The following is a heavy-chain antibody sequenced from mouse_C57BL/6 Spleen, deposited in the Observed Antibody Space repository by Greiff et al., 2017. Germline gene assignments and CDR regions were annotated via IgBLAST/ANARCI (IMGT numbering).Heavy chain of an antibody. CDR1: GFTFTGYY. V-gene: IGHV7-3*01. D-gene: IGHD3-2*02. CDR2: IRNKANGYTK. Sequence: EVQLVESGGGLVQPGGSLSLSCAASGFTFTGYYMSWVRQPPGKALEWLGFIRNKANGYTKEYSASVKVRFTISRNNSQSVLYLLMNALRAKDSATNYCARYESSGYPRFDYWGQGTTLTVST. CDR3: ARYESSGYPRFDY. J-gene: IGHJ2*01.